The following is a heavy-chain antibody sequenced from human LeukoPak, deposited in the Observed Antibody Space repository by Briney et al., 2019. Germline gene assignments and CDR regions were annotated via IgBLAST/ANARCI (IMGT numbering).Heavy chain of an antibody. D-gene: IGHD6-13*01. J-gene: IGHJ4*02. CDR2: ISGSGGST. Sequence: GGSLRLSCAASGFTFSTYAMSWVRQAPGKGLEWVSLISGSGGSTYYADSVKGRFTISRDNSKNTLFLQMNSLRAEDTAVYYCTRRTNLNSSSWWKEAYYFDYWGQGTLVTVSS. V-gene: IGHV3-23*01. CDR3: TRRTNLNSSSWWKEAYYFDY. CDR1: GFTFSTYA.